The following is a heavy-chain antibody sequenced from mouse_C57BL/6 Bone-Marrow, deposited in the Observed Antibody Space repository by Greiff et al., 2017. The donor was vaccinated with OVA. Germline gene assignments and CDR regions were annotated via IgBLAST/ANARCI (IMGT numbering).Heavy chain of an antibody. V-gene: IGHV1-69*01. CDR3: ARDYYGNYEGFAY. CDR1: GCTFTSYW. Sequence: QVQLQQPGAELVMPGASVKLSCKASGCTFTSYWMHWVKQRPGQGLEWIGEIDPSDSYTNYNQKFKGKSTLTVDKSSSTAYMQLSSLTSEDSAVYYCARDYYGNYEGFAYWGQGTLVTVSA. D-gene: IGHD2-1*01. CDR2: IDPSDSYT. J-gene: IGHJ3*01.